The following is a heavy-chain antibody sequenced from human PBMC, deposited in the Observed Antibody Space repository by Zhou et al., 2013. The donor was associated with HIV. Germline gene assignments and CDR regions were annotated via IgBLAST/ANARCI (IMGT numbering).Heavy chain of an antibody. CDR3: ARDPTVAVAGTKSF. CDR2: ISTYNGKT. CDR1: GYTFTSYG. D-gene: IGHD6-19*01. J-gene: IGHJ4*02. V-gene: IGHV1-18*01. Sequence: QVQLVQSGAEVKKPGASVKVSCKASGYTFTSYGISWVRQAPGQGLEWIAWISTYNGKTNYAQKVQGRVTMTTDASTSTVYMEVRSLRSDDTAVYYCARDPTVAVAGTKSFWGRGTLVSVSS.